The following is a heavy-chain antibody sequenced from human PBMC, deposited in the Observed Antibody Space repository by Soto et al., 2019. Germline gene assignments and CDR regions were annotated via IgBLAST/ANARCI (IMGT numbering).Heavy chain of an antibody. CDR3: ARSGYSYGPNPLLY. D-gene: IGHD5-18*01. V-gene: IGHV4-31*02. Sequence: GSTYYNPSLKSRVTTSVDTSKNQFSLKLSSVTAADTAVYYCARSGYSYGPNPLLYWGQGTLVTVSS. CDR2: GST. J-gene: IGHJ4*02.